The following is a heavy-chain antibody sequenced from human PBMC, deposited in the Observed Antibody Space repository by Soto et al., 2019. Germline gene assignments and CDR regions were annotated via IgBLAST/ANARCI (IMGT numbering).Heavy chain of an antibody. D-gene: IGHD2-15*01. J-gene: IGHJ5*02. V-gene: IGHV4-39*01. CDR2: IYYSGST. Sequence: SETLSLTCTVSGGSISSSSYYWGWIRQPPGKGLEWIGSIYYSGSTYYSPSLKSRVTISVDTSKNQFSLKLSSVTAADTAVYYCARRGYCSGGSCYSGSWFDPWGQGTLVTVSS. CDR1: GGSISSSSYY. CDR3: ARRGYCSGGSCYSGSWFDP.